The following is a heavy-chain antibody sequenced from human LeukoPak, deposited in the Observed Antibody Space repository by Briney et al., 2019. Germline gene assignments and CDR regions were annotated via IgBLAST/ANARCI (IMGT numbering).Heavy chain of an antibody. D-gene: IGHD6-19*01. J-gene: IGHJ5*02. Sequence: PGGSLRLSCAVSGFTFSSYWMSWVRQAPGKGLEWVANIKQDGSEKYYVDSVKGRFTISRDNAKNSLYLQMNSLRAEDTAVYYCTRARAVASFYGFDPWGQGTLVTVSS. CDR2: IKQDGSEK. CDR3: TRARAVASFYGFDP. CDR1: GFTFSSYW. V-gene: IGHV3-7*01.